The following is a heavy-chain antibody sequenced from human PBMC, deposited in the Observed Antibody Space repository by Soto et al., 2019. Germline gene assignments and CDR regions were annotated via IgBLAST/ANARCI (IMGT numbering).Heavy chain of an antibody. D-gene: IGHD4-4*01. CDR3: ARDGRMSVPNNLRFDN. Sequence: SQTLSLTCVISGDSVSSNSAAWNWTRQSPSRGLEWLGRTYYRSKWYNDYAVSVKSRITINPDTSKNQFSLQLNSVTPEDTAVYYCARDGRMSVPNNLRFDNWAQGTLVTVSS. CDR2: TYYRSKWYN. V-gene: IGHV6-1*01. CDR1: GDSVSSNSAA. J-gene: IGHJ4*02.